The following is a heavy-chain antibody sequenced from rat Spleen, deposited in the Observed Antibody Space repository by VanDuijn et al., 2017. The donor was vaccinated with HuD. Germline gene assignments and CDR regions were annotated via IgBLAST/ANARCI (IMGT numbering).Heavy chain of an antibody. CDR1: GFSLTSYH. CDR3: ARGGFFRY. V-gene: IGHV2-43*01. D-gene: IGHD1-6*01. CDR2: IWTGGST. Sequence: QVQLKESGPGLVQPSQTLSLTCTVSGFSLTSYHVTWVRQPPGKGLEWLGVIWTGGSTIYNSLLKPRLSISRDTSKSQVFLKMNSLRSEDTATYYCARGGFFRYWGQGVMVTVSS. J-gene: IGHJ2*01.